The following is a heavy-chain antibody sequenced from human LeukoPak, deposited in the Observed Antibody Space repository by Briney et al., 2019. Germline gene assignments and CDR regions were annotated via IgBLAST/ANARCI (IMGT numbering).Heavy chain of an antibody. Sequence: TSVKVSCKTSGYTFTNYDINWVRQATGQGLEWLGWMSPNNGNTGYAQKFQGRVTMTRDTSINTAYMELSSLRSEDTAVYYCARLPLTGYSRGYYYGMDVWGQGTTVTVSS. CDR1: GYTFTNYD. CDR3: ARLPLTGYSRGYYYGMDV. V-gene: IGHV1-8*01. D-gene: IGHD3-9*01. CDR2: MSPNNGNT. J-gene: IGHJ6*02.